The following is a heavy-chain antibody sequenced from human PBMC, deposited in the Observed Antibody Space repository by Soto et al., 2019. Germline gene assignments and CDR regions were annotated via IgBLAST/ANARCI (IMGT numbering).Heavy chain of an antibody. V-gene: IGHV4-30-4*01. Sequence: QVQLQESGPGLVKPSQTLSLTCTVSGGSISSGDYYWSWIRQPPGKGLEWIGYIYYSGSTYYNPSLKGRVTISVDTSKNQFSLKLSSVTAADTAVYYCARGVGKAGSGSYWGNWFDPWGQGTLVTVSS. J-gene: IGHJ5*02. CDR1: GGSISSGDYY. CDR3: ARGVGKAGSGSYWGNWFDP. D-gene: IGHD3-10*01. CDR2: IYYSGST.